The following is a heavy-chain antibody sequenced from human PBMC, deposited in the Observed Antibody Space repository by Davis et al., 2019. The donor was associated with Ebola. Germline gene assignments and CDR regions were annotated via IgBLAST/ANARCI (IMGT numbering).Heavy chain of an antibody. V-gene: IGHV1-18*01. CDR2: ISAYNGNT. J-gene: IGHJ5*02. CDR1: GGTFSSYA. CDR3: ARGKTVAGTRGLSWFDP. D-gene: IGHD6-19*01. Sequence: ASVKVSCKASGGTFSSYAISWVRQAPGQGLEWMGWISAYNGNTNYAQKLQGRVTMTTDTSTSTAYMELRSLRSEDTAVFYCARGKTVAGTRGLSWFDPWGPGTLVTVSS.